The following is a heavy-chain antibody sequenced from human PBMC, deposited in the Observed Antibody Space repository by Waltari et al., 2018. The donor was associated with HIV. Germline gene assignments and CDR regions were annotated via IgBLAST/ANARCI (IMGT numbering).Heavy chain of an antibody. CDR1: GAARHTGSYY. CDR3: ARVVYWYFDL. Sequence: QVQLQEAGPGLVKPSQTLSLPCTASGAARHTGSYYCAWIRQHPEKGLEWIAFVYYRGSTFSNPSFKSRATVSVDTSKNQFSLKLTSMTAADTAVYYCARVVYWYFDLWGRGTLVTVSS. CDR2: VYYRGST. J-gene: IGHJ2*01. V-gene: IGHV4-31*03.